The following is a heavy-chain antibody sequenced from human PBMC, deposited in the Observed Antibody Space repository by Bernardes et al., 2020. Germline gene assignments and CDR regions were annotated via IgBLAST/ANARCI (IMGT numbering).Heavy chain of an antibody. V-gene: IGHV3-21*01. D-gene: IGHD3-9*01. CDR1: GFTFRDST. CDR3: AKLFDIRGGTGLDP. Sequence: GGSLRLSCAASGFTFRDSTMNWVRQAPGQGLEWVSSITSSSYISYADSVKGRFTVSRDNAKNSLYLQMNSLRAEDTAVYYCAKLFDIRGGTGLDPWGQGTLVTVSS. J-gene: IGHJ5*02. CDR2: ITSSSYI.